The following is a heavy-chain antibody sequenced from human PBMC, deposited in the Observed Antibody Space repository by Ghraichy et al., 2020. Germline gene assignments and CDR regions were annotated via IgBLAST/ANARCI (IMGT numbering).Heavy chain of an antibody. CDR3: ARGSRVVRFYYYDGMDV. CDR1: EFTFSGYS. Sequence: LSLTCVGSEFTFSGYSFNWVRQSPGKGLEWVSYITGSGRTKSYADSVKGRFTISRDNAQNSLYLQMNSLRDEDTAVYFCARGSRVVRFYYYDGMDVWGQGTTVTVSS. V-gene: IGHV3-48*02. D-gene: IGHD4-23*01. CDR2: ITGSGRTK. J-gene: IGHJ6*02.